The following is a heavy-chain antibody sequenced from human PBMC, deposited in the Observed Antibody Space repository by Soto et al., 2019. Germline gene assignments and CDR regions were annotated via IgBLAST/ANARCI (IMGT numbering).Heavy chain of an antibody. Sequence: GSLRLSCAVSRFIFSSFLVSWVRPVPRGVMEWVANISPEGRRMSYVDSVKGRFSISRDNAKNSLYLQMDTLRADDTAVYFCAREESARQYTNYYYYMDVWGKGTTVTVS. CDR1: RFIFSSFL. CDR3: AREESARQYTNYYYYMDV. V-gene: IGHV3-7*01. CDR2: ISPEGRRM. D-gene: IGHD6-6*01. J-gene: IGHJ6*03.